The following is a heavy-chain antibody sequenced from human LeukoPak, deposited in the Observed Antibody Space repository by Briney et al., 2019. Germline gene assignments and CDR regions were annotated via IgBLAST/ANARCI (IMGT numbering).Heavy chain of an antibody. Sequence: PGGSLRLSCTASGCTFSDYGMHWVRQAPGKGLEWVAIIWYDGYNKYYADSVRGRFTISRDNSKNTVYVQTNNLRAEDTAVYYCARDRDRAEFYFDYWGQGTLVTVSS. D-gene: IGHD1-14*01. CDR2: IWYDGYNK. V-gene: IGHV3-33*01. CDR3: ARDRDRAEFYFDY. J-gene: IGHJ4*02. CDR1: GCTFSDYG.